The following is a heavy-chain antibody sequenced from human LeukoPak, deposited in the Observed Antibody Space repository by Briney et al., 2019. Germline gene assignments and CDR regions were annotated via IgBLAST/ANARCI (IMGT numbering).Heavy chain of an antibody. D-gene: IGHD1-1*01. CDR1: GFTFSSYA. J-gene: IGHJ4*02. Sequence: PGGSPRLSCSASGFTFSSYAMHWVRQAPGKGLEYVSAISSNGGSTYYADSVKGRFTISRDNSKNTLYLQMSSLRAEDTAVYYCVKGYGARPKYYFDYWGQGTLVTVSS. CDR2: ISSNGGST. CDR3: VKGYGARPKYYFDY. V-gene: IGHV3-64D*06.